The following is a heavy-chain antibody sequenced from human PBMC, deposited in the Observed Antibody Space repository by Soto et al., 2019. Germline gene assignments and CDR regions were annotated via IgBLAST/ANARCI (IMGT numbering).Heavy chain of an antibody. Sequence: GGSLRLSCAACGFTFSSYGMHWFHQAPGKGLEWVAVISYDGSNKYYADSVKGRFTISRDNSKNTLYLQMNSLRAEDTAVYYCAKIAAAGGIDYWGQGTLVTVSS. CDR3: AKIAAAGGIDY. CDR1: GFTFSSYG. J-gene: IGHJ4*02. D-gene: IGHD6-13*01. V-gene: IGHV3-30*18. CDR2: ISYDGSNK.